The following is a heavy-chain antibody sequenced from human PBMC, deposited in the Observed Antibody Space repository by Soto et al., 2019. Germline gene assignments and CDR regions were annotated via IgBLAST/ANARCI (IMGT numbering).Heavy chain of an antibody. J-gene: IGHJ4*02. CDR2: ISYDGSNK. CDR3: AQESVVVITDY. D-gene: IGHD3-22*01. Sequence: QVQLVESGGGVVQPGRSLRLSCAASGFTFSSYGMHWVRQAPGKGLEWVAVISYDGSNKYYADSVKGRFTISRDNSKNTLYLQMNSLRAEATAVYYCAQESVVVITDYWGQGTLVTVSS. CDR1: GFTFSSYG. V-gene: IGHV3-30*18.